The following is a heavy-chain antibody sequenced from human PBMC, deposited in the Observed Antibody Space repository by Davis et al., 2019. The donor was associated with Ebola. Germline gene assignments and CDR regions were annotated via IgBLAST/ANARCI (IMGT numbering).Heavy chain of an antibody. D-gene: IGHD6-6*01. CDR1: GITFSSYA. CDR2: IAHDGRYE. Sequence: GESLKISCAVSGITFSSYAMHWVRQAPGKGLEWVTDIAHDGRYESYAESVKGRFTISRDNSKSTLYLQMNSLRAGDTAVYYCARGDTSSSFYYYYAMDVWGQGTTVTVSS. CDR3: ARGDTSSSFYYYYAMDV. V-gene: IGHV3-30*04. J-gene: IGHJ6*02.